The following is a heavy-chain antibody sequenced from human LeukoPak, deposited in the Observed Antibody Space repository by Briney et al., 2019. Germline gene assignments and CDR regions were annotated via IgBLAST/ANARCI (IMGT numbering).Heavy chain of an antibody. V-gene: IGHV3-30*03. J-gene: IGHJ4*02. Sequence: PGGSLRLSCAASGFTFSSYGMHWVRQAPGKGLEWVAVISYDGSNKYYADSVKGRFTISRDNAKNSLYLQMNSLRAEDTAVYYCARDPDSGYYYAEHDYWGQGALVTVSS. D-gene: IGHD3-22*01. CDR2: ISYDGSNK. CDR3: ARDPDSGYYYAEHDY. CDR1: GFTFSSYG.